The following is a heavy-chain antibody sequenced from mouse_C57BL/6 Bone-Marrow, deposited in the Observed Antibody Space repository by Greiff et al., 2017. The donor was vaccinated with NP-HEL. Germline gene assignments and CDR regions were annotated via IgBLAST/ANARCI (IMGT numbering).Heavy chain of an antibody. J-gene: IGHJ2*01. CDR3: ARGDYYSNSFDY. V-gene: IGHV1-54*01. CDR1: GYAFTNYL. CDR2: INPGSGGT. D-gene: IGHD2-5*01. Sequence: QVQLQQSGAELVRPGTSVKVSCKASGYAFTNYLIEWVKQRPGQGLEWIGVINPGSGGTNYNEKFKGKATLTADTSSSTAYMQLSSLTSEDSSVYFCARGDYYSNSFDYWGQGTTLTVSS.